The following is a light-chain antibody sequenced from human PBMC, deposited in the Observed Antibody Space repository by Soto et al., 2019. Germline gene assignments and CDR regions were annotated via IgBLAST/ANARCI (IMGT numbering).Light chain of an antibody. Sequence: DIQMTQSPSSLSASLGDRVTITCRASQSISSYLSWYQQKPGKAPKLVISDAFSLQSGVPSRFSGSGSGTDFTLTISSLQPEDFGTYYCQQYNSYCTFGQGTRLEIK. CDR2: DAF. CDR1: QSISSY. J-gene: IGKJ5*01. CDR3: QQYNSYCT. V-gene: IGKV1-39*01.